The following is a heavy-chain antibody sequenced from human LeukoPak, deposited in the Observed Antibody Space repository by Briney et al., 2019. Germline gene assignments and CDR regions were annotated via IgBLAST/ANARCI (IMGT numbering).Heavy chain of an antibody. D-gene: IGHD3-16*02. CDR1: GGSISSYY. V-gene: IGHV4-59*08. Sequence: SETLSLTCTVSGGSISSYYWSWIRQPPGKGLEWIGYIYYSGSTNYNPSLKSRVTISVDTSKNQFSLKLSSVTAADTAVYYCARLYYDYVWGSYPQAPFDPWGQGTLVTVSS. J-gene: IGHJ5*02. CDR2: IYYSGST. CDR3: ARLYYDYVWGSYPQAPFDP.